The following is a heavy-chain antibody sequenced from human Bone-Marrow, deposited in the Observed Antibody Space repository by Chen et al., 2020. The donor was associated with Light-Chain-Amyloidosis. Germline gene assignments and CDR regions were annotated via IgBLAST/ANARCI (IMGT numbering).Heavy chain of an antibody. CDR3: ARVQTVTALNY. D-gene: IGHD2-21*02. V-gene: IGHV4-59*01. J-gene: IGHJ4*02. Sequence: QVQLQESGPGLVKPSETLSPTCSVSETSIDAAYWAWIRQPPGKGLEWIGYIFYSGSTTYNPSLKSRVTMSVDTSTNQFSLKLTSLTTADTAVYYCARVQTVTALNYWGQGTMVTVSS. CDR1: ETSIDAAY. CDR2: IFYSGST.